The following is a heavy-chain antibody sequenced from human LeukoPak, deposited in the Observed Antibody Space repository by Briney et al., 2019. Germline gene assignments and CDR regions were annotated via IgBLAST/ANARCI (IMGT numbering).Heavy chain of an antibody. CDR3: TRGAGWLIDY. CDR1: DDSISDYY. D-gene: IGHD3-16*01. CDR2: FHNSGTS. Sequence: SETLSLTCTVSDDSISDYYRGWIRQPPGKGLEWIGYFHNSGTSTYNPSLKSRVTISADTSKNQFSLKLNSLTTANTAVYYCTRGAGWLIDYWGQGILVTVSS. J-gene: IGHJ4*02. V-gene: IGHV4-59*01.